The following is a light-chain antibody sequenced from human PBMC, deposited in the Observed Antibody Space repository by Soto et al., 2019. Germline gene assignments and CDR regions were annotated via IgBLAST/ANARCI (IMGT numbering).Light chain of an antibody. CDR3: QQYGSSRT. CDR2: GAS. Sequence: EIVMTQSPATLSVSPGERATLACRASQSVSSNLAWYQQKPGQAPRFRIYGASSRDTGIQDRFSGSGSGTDFTLTIRRLEPEDFAVYYCQQYGSSRTFGQGTKVDIK. CDR1: QSVSSN. J-gene: IGKJ1*01. V-gene: IGKV3-20*01.